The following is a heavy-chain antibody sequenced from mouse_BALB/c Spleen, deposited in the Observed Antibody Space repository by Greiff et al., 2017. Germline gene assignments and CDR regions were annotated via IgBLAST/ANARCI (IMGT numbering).Heavy chain of an antibody. CDR3: ARLRFSYAMDD. J-gene: IGHJ4*01. Sequence: EVKLMESGPELVKPGASVKMSCKASGYTFTSYVMHWVKQKPGQGLEWIGYINPYNDGTKYNEKFKGKATLTSDKSSSTAYMELSSLTSEDSAVYYCARLRFSYAMDDWGQGTSVTVSS. CDR2: INPYNDGT. CDR1: GYTFTSYV. V-gene: IGHV1-14*01.